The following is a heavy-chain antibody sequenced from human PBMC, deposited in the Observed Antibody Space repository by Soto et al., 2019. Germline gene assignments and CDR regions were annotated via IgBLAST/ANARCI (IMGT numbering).Heavy chain of an antibody. V-gene: IGHV3-23*01. D-gene: IGHD3-10*01. J-gene: IGHJ5*02. CDR2: ISGSGGST. Sequence: PGGSLRLSCAASGFTFSSYAMSWVRQAPGKGLEWVSAISGSGGSTYYADSVKGRFTISRDNSKNTLYLQMNSLRAEDTAVYYCLRDRNYYGSGSPNNWFDPWGQGTLVTVSS. CDR3: LRDRNYYGSGSPNNWFDP. CDR1: GFTFSSYA.